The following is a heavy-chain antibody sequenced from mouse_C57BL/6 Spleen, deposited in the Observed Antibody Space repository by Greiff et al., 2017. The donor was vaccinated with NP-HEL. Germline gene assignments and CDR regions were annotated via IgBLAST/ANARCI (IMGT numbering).Heavy chain of an antibody. CDR3: ERDYYSSSVFAY. D-gene: IGHD1-1*01. J-gene: IGHJ3*01. CDR1: GYTFTSYW. CDR2: IHPNRGST. V-gene: IGHV1-64*01. Sequence: QVQLQQPGAELVKPGASVKLSCKASGYTFTSYWMHWVKQRPGQGLEWIGMIHPNRGSTNYNEKFKSKATLTVDKSSSTAYMQLSSLTSEDSAVYYCERDYYSSSVFAYWGQGTLVTVSA.